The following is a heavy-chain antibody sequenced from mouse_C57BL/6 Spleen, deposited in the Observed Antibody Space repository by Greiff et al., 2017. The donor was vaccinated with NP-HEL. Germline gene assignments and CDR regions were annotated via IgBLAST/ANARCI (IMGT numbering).Heavy chain of an antibody. D-gene: IGHD1-1*01. CDR1: GYTFTSYT. CDR3: ARGGTVVAHWYFDV. V-gene: IGHV1-4*01. J-gene: IGHJ1*03. CDR2: INPSSGYT. Sequence: QVQLQQSGAELARPGASVKMSCKASGYTFTSYTMHWVKQRPGQGLEWIGYINPSSGYTKYNQKFKDKATLTADKSSSTAYMQLSSLTSEDSAVFYCARGGTVVAHWYFDVWGTGTTVTVSS.